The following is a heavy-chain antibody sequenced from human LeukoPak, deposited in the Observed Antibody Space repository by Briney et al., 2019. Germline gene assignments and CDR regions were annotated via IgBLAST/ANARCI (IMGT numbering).Heavy chain of an antibody. Sequence: GGSLRLSCAASGFTFSSYAMSWVRQAPGKGLEWVSAISGSGGSTNYADSVKGRFTISRDNSKNTLYLQTNSLRAEDTAVYYCAKVGSSWPFDYWGQGTLVTVSS. J-gene: IGHJ4*02. CDR3: AKVGSSWPFDY. CDR1: GFTFSSYA. D-gene: IGHD6-13*01. CDR2: ISGSGGST. V-gene: IGHV3-23*01.